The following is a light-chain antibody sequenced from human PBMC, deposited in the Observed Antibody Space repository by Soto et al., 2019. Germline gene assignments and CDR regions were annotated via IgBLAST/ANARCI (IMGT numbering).Light chain of an antibody. CDR1: NIGSKH. Sequence: SYELTQPPSVSVAPGQTARITCGGNNIGSKHVHWYQQKPGRAPVLVISDDIDRPSGIPERFSGSNFENTATLTISRVEAGDEADFYCQVWDSSRDQGVFGGGTKVTVL. V-gene: IGLV3-21*02. J-gene: IGLJ2*01. CDR2: DDI. CDR3: QVWDSSRDQGV.